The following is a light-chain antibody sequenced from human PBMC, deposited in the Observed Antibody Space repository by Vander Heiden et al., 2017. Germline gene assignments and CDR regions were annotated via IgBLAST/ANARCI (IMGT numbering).Light chain of an antibody. CDR3: SSYTSSSTLYV. J-gene: IGLJ1*01. CDR1: RSDVGGYNY. Sequence: QSALTQPASVSGSPGQSITISCTGTRSDVGGYNYVSWYQQHPGKAPTLMIYDVSSRPSEVSNRFSGSKSGNTASLTISGLQAEDEADYYCSSYTSSSTLYVFGTGTKVTIL. CDR2: DVS. V-gene: IGLV2-14*01.